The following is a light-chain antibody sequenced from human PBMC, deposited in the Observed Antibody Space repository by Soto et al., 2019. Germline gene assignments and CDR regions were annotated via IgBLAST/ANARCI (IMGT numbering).Light chain of an antibody. CDR3: SSLTTSFTYV. J-gene: IGLJ1*01. CDR2: EVS. CDR1: SSDVGAYNY. V-gene: IGLV2-14*01. Sequence: QSALTQPASVSGSPGQSVAISCTGTSSDVGAYNYISWYQQHPGKAPKLLLSEVSNRPSGVSDRFSGSKSGNTASLTISGLQAEDEADYYCSSLTTSFTYVFGTGTMVTVL.